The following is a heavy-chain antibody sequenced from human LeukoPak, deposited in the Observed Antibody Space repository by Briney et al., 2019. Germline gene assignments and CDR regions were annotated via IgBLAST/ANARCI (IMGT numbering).Heavy chain of an antibody. V-gene: IGHV4-59*01. Sequence: SETLSLTCTVSGDSIKNYYWSWIRQSPGKGLEWIGYIYHSGNTNYNPSLKSRVSMSIDTSKSQFSLKLNSVTAADTAVYFCARGNYGSGSYYVVQFDYWGQGTLVTVSS. J-gene: IGHJ4*02. CDR2: IYHSGNT. CDR3: ARGNYGSGSYYVVQFDY. CDR1: GDSIKNYY. D-gene: IGHD3-10*01.